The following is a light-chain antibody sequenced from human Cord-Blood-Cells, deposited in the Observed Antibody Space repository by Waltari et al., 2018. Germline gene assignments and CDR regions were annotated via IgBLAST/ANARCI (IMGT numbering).Light chain of an antibody. J-gene: IGLJ1*01. CDR1: SSDVGGYNY. CDR2: DVS. Sequence: QSALTQPASMSGSPGPSITISCTGTSSDVGGYNYVYWYQQHPGKAPKLMIYDVSNRPSGVSNRFSGSKSGNTASLTISGLQAEDEADYYCSSYTSSSTYVFGTGTKVTVL. CDR3: SSYTSSSTYV. V-gene: IGLV2-14*01.